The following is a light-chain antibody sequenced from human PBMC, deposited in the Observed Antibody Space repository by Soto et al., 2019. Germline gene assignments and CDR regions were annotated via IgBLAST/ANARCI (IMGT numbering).Light chain of an antibody. CDR3: GTWDSSLSAYNYV. Sequence: VVSQPPPSSAAPGPKVTISCFGSRSKNVNNYVSWYQQLPGTAPKLLIYENNKRPSGIPDRFSGSKSGTSATLGITGLQTGDEADYYCGTWDSSLSAYNYVFGTGTKVTVL. J-gene: IGLJ1*01. CDR1: RSKNVNNY. CDR2: ENN. V-gene: IGLV1-51*02.